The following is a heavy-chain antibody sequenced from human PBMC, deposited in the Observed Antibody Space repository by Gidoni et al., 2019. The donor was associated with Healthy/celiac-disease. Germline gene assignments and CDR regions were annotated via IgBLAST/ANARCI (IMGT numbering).Heavy chain of an antibody. J-gene: IGHJ4*02. CDR1: GYTFTNYD. CDR2: TNPNSGNT. D-gene: IGHD3-10*01. V-gene: IGHV1-8*01. Sequence: QVLLVQSGAEVKKPGASVKVSCQASGYTFTNYDINWVRQPTGQGLEWMGWTNPNSGNTGDAQKLQDRVNMTRNISIRTAFMELSSLRSEDTAVYYCARGYGVPTDFDFWGQGTLVTVSS. CDR3: ARGYGVPTDFDF.